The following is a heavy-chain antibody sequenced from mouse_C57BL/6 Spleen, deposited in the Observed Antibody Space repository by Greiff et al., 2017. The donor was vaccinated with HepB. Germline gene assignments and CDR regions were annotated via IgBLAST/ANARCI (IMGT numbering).Heavy chain of an antibody. J-gene: IGHJ3*01. CDR3: ARGEIYYGNYGGFAY. CDR2: IYPGSGNT. D-gene: IGHD2-1*01. CDR1: GYTFTDYY. Sequence: QVQLQQSGAELVRPGASVKLSCKASGYTFTDYYINWVKQRPGQGLEWIARIYPGSGNTYYNEKFKGKATLTAEKSSSTAYMQLSSLTSEDSSFYFCARGEIYYGNYGGFAYWGQGTLVTVSA. V-gene: IGHV1-76*01.